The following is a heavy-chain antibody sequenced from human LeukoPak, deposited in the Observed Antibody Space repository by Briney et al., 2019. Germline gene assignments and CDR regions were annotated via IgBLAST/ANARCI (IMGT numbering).Heavy chain of an antibody. Sequence: GASVKVSCKTSGYPFSTWEINWVRQAAGQGLEWVGWVHPDSGNTDYAQKFRGGVTITTDESTSTAYMELSSLRSEDTAVYYCARDSEARHSSSSGFDYWGQRTLVTVSS. CDR3: ARDSEARHSSSSGFDY. CDR2: VHPDSGNT. J-gene: IGHJ4*02. CDR1: GYPFSTWE. D-gene: IGHD6-6*01. V-gene: IGHV1-8*01.